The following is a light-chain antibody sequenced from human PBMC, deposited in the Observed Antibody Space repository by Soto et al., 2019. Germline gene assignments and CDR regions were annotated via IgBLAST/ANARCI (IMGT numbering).Light chain of an antibody. CDR2: NVY. V-gene: IGLV2-14*03. Sequence: QSALTQPASVSGSPGQSITIFCTGTSSDIGIYNFVSWNQQHPGKAPKLMIYNVYSRPSGVSSRFSGSKSGNTASLTISWLQAEDEADYYCNSYTSASTYVFGTGTKLTVL. CDR1: SSDIGIYNF. CDR3: NSYTSASTYV. J-gene: IGLJ1*01.